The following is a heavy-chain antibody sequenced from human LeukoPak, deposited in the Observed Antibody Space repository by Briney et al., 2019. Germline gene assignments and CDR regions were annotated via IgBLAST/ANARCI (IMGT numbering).Heavy chain of an antibody. CDR2: IYYSGST. Sequence: SETLSLTCTVSGGSVSSSTYYWGWIRQPPGKGLEWIGSIYYSGSTYYNPSLKSRVTISVDTSKNQFSLKLSSVTAADTAVYYCAREVRSSWYYLDYWGQGTLVTVSS. CDR3: AREVRSSWYYLDY. V-gene: IGHV4-39*07. J-gene: IGHJ4*02. CDR1: GGSVSSSTYY. D-gene: IGHD6-13*01.